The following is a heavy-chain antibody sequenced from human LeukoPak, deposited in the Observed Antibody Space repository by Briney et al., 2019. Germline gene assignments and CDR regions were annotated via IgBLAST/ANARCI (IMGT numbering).Heavy chain of an antibody. J-gene: IGHJ4*02. CDR1: GFTFSSYG. CDR3: ARDLADGSGAPGY. V-gene: IGHV3-30*03. D-gene: IGHD3-10*01. CDR2: ISYDGSNK. Sequence: PGGSLRLSCAASGFTFSSYGMHWVRQAPGKGLEWVAVISYDGSNKYYADSVKGRFTISRDNSKNTLYLQMNSLRAEDTAVYYCARDLADGSGAPGYWGQGTLVTVSS.